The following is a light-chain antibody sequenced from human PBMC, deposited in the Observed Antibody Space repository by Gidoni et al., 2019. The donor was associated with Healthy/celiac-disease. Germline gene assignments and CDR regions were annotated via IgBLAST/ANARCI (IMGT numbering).Light chain of an antibody. CDR1: QRVSSSY. CDR3: QQYGSSP. V-gene: IGKV3-20*01. Sequence: EIVFTQSPGTLSLSPGERATLSCRASQRVSSSYLAWYQQKPGQAPRLLIYGASSRATGIPDRFSGSGSGTDFTLTISRLEPEDFAVYYCQQYGSSPFGQGTKVEIK. CDR2: GAS. J-gene: IGKJ1*01.